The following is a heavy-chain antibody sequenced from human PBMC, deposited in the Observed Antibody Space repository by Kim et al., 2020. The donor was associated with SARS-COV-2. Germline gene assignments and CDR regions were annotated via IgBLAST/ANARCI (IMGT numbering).Heavy chain of an antibody. CDR1: GGSISYYY. CDR2: VFDSGST. J-gene: IGHJ2*01. Sequence: SETLSLTCTVSGGSISYYYWSWIRQPPGTGLEWIGYVFDSGSTNYKPSLKSRVTMSLDTSKKQFSLQLTSVTAADTAVYYCARGKYYYDGSGNPRFWYFDLWGRGTLVAVSS. V-gene: IGHV4-59*01. CDR3: ARGKYYYDGSGNPRFWYFDL. D-gene: IGHD3-22*01.